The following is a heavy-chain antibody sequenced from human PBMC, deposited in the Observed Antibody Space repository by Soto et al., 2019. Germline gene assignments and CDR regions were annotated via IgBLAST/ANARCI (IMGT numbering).Heavy chain of an antibody. CDR2: IHYNGNT. Sequence: QVQLQVSGPGLVKPSETLSLTCTVSGDSISSYSWSWIRQPPGKGLEWIGNIHYNGNTKYSPSLKSRVTVSVDTSKSHFSLSLISVTTADTALYFWAREGNLGRWIQPLDFWGQGTLVTVSS. CDR1: GDSISSYS. D-gene: IGHD2-2*03. J-gene: IGHJ4*02. V-gene: IGHV4-59*01. CDR3: AREGNLGRWIQPLDF.